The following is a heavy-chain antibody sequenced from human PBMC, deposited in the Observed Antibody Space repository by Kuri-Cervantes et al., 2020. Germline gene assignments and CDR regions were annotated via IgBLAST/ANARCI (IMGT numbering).Heavy chain of an antibody. CDR2: ISWNSGSI. Sequence: SLKISCAASGFTFDDYAMHWVRQAPGKGLEWVSGISWNSGSIGYADSVKGRFTISRDNAKNSLYLQMNSLRAEDTAVYYCARLGDSSSWYFIGYYYMDVWGKGTTVTVSS. D-gene: IGHD6-13*01. CDR3: ARLGDSSSWYFIGYYYMDV. J-gene: IGHJ6*03. CDR1: GFTFDDYA. V-gene: IGHV3-9*01.